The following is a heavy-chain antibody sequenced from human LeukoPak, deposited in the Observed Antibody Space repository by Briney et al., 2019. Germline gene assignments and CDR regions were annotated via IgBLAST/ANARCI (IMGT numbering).Heavy chain of an antibody. Sequence: PGGSLRLSXAASGFTFSSYGMHWVRQAPGKGLEWEAFIRYDGSNKYYADSVKGRFTISRDNSKNTLYLQMNSLRAEDTAVYYCAKDPSFRPGYFDYWGQGTLVTVSS. CDR2: IRYDGSNK. CDR1: GFTFSSYG. J-gene: IGHJ4*02. CDR3: AKDPSFRPGYFDY. V-gene: IGHV3-30*02.